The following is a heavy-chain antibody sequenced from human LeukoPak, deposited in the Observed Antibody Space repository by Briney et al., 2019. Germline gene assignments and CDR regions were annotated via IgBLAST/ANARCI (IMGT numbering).Heavy chain of an antibody. CDR2: ISWNSGSI. Sequence: GGSLRLSCAASGFTFSSYWMSWVRQAPGKGLEWVSGISWNSGSIGYADSVKGRFTISRDNAKNSLYLQMNSLRAEDTALYYCARDSPATRNEKRHPGDYYYMDVWGKGTTVTVSS. CDR1: GFTFSSYW. CDR3: ARDSPATRNEKRHPGDYYYMDV. D-gene: IGHD1-14*01. J-gene: IGHJ6*03. V-gene: IGHV3-9*01.